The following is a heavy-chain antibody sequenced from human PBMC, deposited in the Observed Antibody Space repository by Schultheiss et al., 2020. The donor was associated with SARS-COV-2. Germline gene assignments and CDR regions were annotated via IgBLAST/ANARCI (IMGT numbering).Heavy chain of an antibody. CDR1: GFTFSSYS. D-gene: IGHD2-15*01. CDR3: ARGGIGAQLILVPFDP. Sequence: GGSLRLSCAASGFTFSSYSMNWVRQAPGKGLEWVAVISYDGSNKYYADSVKGRFTISRDNAKNSLYLQMNSLRAEDTAVYYCARGGIGAQLILVPFDPWGQGTLVTVSS. V-gene: IGHV3-30*03. CDR2: ISYDGSNK. J-gene: IGHJ5*02.